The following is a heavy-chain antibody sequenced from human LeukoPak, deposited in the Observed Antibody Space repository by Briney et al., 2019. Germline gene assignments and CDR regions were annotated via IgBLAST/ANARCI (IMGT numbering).Heavy chain of an antibody. D-gene: IGHD2-8*02. CDR2: IKQDGSQK. V-gene: IGHV3-7*01. J-gene: IGHJ4*02. CDR1: GFTFSSYW. Sequence: PGGSLRLSCAASGFTFSSYWMTWVRQAPGKGLEWVANIKQDGSQKTYVDSVKGRFTISRDNAQNSLYLQMNSLRAEDTAVYYCASPPFHTVGDYWGQGTLVTVSS. CDR3: ASPPFHTVGDY.